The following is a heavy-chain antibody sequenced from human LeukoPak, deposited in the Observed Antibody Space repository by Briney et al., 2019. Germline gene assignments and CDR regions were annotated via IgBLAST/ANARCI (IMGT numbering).Heavy chain of an antibody. CDR1: GFTFDDYA. D-gene: IGHD3-3*01. J-gene: IGHJ4*02. V-gene: IGHV3-23*01. CDR3: AKDRFGVVTKLGY. Sequence: GGSLRLSCAASGFTFDDYAMHWVRQAPGKGLEWVSAISGSGGSTYYADSVKGRFTISRDNSKNTLYLQMNSLRAEDTAVYYCAKDRFGVVTKLGYWGQGTLVTVSS. CDR2: ISGSGGST.